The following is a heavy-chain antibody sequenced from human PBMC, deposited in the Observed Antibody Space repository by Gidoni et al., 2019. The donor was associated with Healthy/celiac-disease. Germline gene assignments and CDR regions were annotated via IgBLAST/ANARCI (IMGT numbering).Heavy chain of an antibody. V-gene: IGHV3-30*01. CDR3: ARPGIVGATLPLRIDY. J-gene: IGHJ4*02. CDR1: GFTFSSYA. D-gene: IGHD1-26*01. CDR2: ISYDGSNK. Sequence: QVQLVESGGGVVQPGRYLRLSCAASGFTFSSYAMHWVRQAPGQGLGWVAVISYDGSNKYYADSVKGRFTISRDNSKNTLYLQMNSLRAEDTAVYYCARPGIVGATLPLRIDYWGQGTLVTVSS.